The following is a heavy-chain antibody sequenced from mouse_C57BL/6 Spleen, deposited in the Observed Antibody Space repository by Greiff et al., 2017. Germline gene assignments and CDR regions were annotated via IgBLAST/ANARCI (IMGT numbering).Heavy chain of an antibody. Sequence: VQLQQPGAELVKPGASVKMSCKASGYTFTSYWITWVKQRPGQGLEWIGDIYPGSGSTNYNEKFKSKATLTVDTSSSTAYMQLSILTSEDSAVFYCARGGGLRRGYFDVWGTGTTVTVSS. V-gene: IGHV1-55*01. J-gene: IGHJ1*03. CDR2: IYPGSGST. CDR1: GYTFTSYW. D-gene: IGHD2-4*01. CDR3: ARGGGLRRGYFDV.